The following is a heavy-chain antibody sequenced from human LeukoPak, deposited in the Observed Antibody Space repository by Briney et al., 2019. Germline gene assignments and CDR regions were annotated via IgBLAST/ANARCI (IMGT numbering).Heavy chain of an antibody. CDR1: GGSFSGYY. CDR3: ARRGYTFDYFGMDV. D-gene: IGHD5-12*01. J-gene: IGHJ6*02. V-gene: IGHV4-59*08. Sequence: SETLSLTCAVYGGSFSGYYWSWIRQPPGKRLEWIGYTDDYETTNYNPSLRSRVTISVDTSKNQFSLKLMSVTAVGTAVYYCARRGYTFDYFGMDVWGHGTTVTVSS. CDR2: TDDYETT.